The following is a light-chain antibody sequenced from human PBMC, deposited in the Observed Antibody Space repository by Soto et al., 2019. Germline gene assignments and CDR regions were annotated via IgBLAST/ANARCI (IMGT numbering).Light chain of an antibody. CDR2: DAA. CDR1: QSVSSY. J-gene: IGKJ3*01. Sequence: DIVLTQSPATLSLSPGERATLSCRTSQSVSSYLAWYQQKPGQAPRLLIYDAANRATGIPARFSGSGSGTAFTLTISSLEPEDFAVYYCQQRSSWPPFTFGPGTKVDIK. CDR3: QQRSSWPPFT. V-gene: IGKV3-11*01.